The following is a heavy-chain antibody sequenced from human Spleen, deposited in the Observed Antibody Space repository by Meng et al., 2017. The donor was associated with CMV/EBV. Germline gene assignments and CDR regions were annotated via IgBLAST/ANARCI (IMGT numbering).Heavy chain of an antibody. V-gene: IGHV1-46*01. CDR2: INPSDGTT. J-gene: IGHJ4*02. D-gene: IGHD3-10*01. Sequence: QVQLEQSGAEVKKPGASVKVSCKASGYTFTTYFIHWGRQAPGQGLEWMGIINPSDGTTYYPQKFQGRVTLTRDTSTSTVYMELTSLRSEDTAVYYCARVLVRGVMSDYWGQGTLVTVSS. CDR1: GYTFTTYF. CDR3: ARVLVRGVMSDY.